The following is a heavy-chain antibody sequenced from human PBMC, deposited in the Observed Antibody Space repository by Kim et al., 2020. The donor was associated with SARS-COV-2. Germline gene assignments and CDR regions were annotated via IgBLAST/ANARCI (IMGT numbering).Heavy chain of an antibody. CDR3: ARVPGDFYGTFDY. CDR1: GGSISSYY. CDR2: IYYSWST. J-gene: IGHJ4*02. D-gene: IGHD2-21*01. Sequence: SETLSLTCTVSGGSISSYYWSWIRQPPGKGLEWIGYIYYSWSTNYNPSLKSRVTISVDTSKNQFSLKLSSVTAADTAVYYCARVPGDFYGTFDYWGQGTLVTVSS. V-gene: IGHV4-59*13.